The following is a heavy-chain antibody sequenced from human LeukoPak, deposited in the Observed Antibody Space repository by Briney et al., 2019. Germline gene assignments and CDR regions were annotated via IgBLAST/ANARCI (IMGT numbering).Heavy chain of an antibody. CDR1: GGSISSGGYS. Sequence: SETLSLTCAVSGGSISSGGYSWSWIRQPPGKGLEWIGYIYHSGSTNYNPSLKSRVTISVDTSKNQFSLKLSSVTAADTAVYYCARGPMTTGDFDYWGQGTLVTVSS. CDR3: ARGPMTTGDFDY. D-gene: IGHD4-17*01. V-gene: IGHV4-30-2*01. J-gene: IGHJ4*02. CDR2: IYHSGST.